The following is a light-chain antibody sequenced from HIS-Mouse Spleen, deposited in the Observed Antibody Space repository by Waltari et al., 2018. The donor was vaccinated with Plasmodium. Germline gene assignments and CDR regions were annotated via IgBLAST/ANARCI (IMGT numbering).Light chain of an antibody. V-gene: IGLV1-47*01. J-gene: IGLJ2*01. CDR1: SPNIGSNY. CDR3: AAWDDSLSGYVV. Sequence: QSVLTQPPSASGTPGQRLTIPCSGSSPNIGSNYLYWYQQLPGTAPKRLIYRNNQRPSGVPDGFSGSKSGTSAALAISGLRSEDEADYYCAAWDDSLSGYVVFGGGTKLTVL. CDR2: RNN.